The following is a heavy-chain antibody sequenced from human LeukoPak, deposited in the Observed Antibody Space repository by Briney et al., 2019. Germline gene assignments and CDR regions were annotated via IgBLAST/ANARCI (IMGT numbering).Heavy chain of an antibody. V-gene: IGHV4-39*07. CDR2: IYYGGST. J-gene: IGHJ6*02. CDR3: ARDAGHQLSRRNYYAMDV. Sequence: PSETLSLTCTVSGGSLSSSSYYGGWIRQPPGKGLEWIGSIYYGGSTYYNSSLKSRVTISVDISKNQFSLKVSPVTAADTAVYYCARDAGHQLSRRNYYAMDVWGQGTTVTVSS. CDR1: GGSLSSSSYY. D-gene: IGHD2-2*01.